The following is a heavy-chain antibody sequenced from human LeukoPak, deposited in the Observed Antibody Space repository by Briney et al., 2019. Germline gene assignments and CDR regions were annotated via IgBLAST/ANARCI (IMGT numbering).Heavy chain of an antibody. CDR3: ARKTDSGYDSWFDP. D-gene: IGHD5-12*01. CDR1: GGTFSSYA. CDR2: IIPIFGTA. Sequence: GASVKVSCKASGGTFSSYAISWVRQAPGQGLEWMGGIIPIFGTANYAQKFQDRVTITADKSTSTAYMELSSLRSEDTAVYYCARKTDSGYDSWFDPWGQGTLVTVSS. J-gene: IGHJ5*02. V-gene: IGHV1-69*06.